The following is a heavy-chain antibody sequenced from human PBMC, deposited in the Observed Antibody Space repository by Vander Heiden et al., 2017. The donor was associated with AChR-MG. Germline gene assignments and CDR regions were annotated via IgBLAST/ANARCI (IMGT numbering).Heavy chain of an antibody. Sequence: QVQLQDSGPGLVKPSETLSLTCTVSGGSVSVGAYYWSWIRQPTGKGLEWIGFIYYSGSTSYNPSLNSRVTILVDTSKNQFSLNLSSVTAADTAVYYCARGGYDFWSGSQTYFDSWGQGTLVTVAS. V-gene: IGHV4-61*08. CDR2: IYYSGST. D-gene: IGHD3-3*01. J-gene: IGHJ4*02. CDR3: ARGGYDFWSGSQTYFDS. CDR1: GGSVSVGAYY.